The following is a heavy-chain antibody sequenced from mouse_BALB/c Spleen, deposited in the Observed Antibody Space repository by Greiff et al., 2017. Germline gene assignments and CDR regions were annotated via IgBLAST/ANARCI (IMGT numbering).Heavy chain of an antibody. CDR2: IYPGNVNT. D-gene: IGHD2-4*01. Sequence: VQLQESGPELVKPGASVRISCKASGYTFTSYYIHWVKQRPGQGLEWIGWIYPGNVNTKYNEKFKGKATLTADKSSSTAYMQLSSLTSEDSAVYFCARSGGYEYDDSDFDYWGQGTTLTVSS. V-gene: IGHV1S56*01. CDR1: GYTFTSYY. CDR3: ARSGGYEYDDSDFDY. J-gene: IGHJ2*01.